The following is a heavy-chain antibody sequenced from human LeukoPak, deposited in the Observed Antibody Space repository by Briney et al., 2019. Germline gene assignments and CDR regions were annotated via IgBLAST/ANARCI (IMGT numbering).Heavy chain of an antibody. V-gene: IGHV3-7*01. CDR3: ARRGFSTSWDIPDY. D-gene: IGHD6-13*01. CDR1: GFTLSTYW. Sequence: PGGSLRLSCAASGFTLSTYWMSWVRQAPGKGLEWVANINQDGSEKNYVDSLKGRFTISRDNAKNSLYLQMNTVRVEDTAMYYCARRGFSTSWDIPDYWGQGTLVAVSS. J-gene: IGHJ4*02. CDR2: INQDGSEK.